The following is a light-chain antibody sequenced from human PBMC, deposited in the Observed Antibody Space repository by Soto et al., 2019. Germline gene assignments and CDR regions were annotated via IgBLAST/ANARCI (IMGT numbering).Light chain of an antibody. V-gene: IGKV1-5*01. CDR3: QQYNSYSPT. J-gene: IGKJ1*01. CDR1: HSISVW. Sequence: DIKMTQSPSTLSASIGDRVTITCRASHSISVWLAWYQQKPGKAPKLLIYDASSLESGVPSRFSGSGSGAEFTLTISSLQPDDFATYYCQQYNSYSPTFGQGTKVDIK. CDR2: DAS.